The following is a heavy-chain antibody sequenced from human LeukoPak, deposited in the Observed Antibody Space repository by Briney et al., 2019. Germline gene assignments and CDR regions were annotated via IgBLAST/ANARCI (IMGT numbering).Heavy chain of an antibody. V-gene: IGHV3-7*04. D-gene: IGHD3-16*01. Sequence: PGGSLILSCAASKFTFSSYWMSWVRQAPGKGLEWVAYMNQLGNEKNYLDSVKGRFTISRDNARNSLYLQMTSLRAEDTAVYYCARGTYYYEFWGQGTLVTVSS. CDR1: KFTFSSYW. CDR3: ARGTYYYEF. J-gene: IGHJ4*02. CDR2: MNQLGNEK.